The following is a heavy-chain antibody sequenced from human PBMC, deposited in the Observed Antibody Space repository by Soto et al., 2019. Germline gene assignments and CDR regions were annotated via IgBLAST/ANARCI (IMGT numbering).Heavy chain of an antibody. CDR3: AKQRGDFWSGYYTGLHY. CDR1: GFTFSSYG. J-gene: IGHJ4*02. Sequence: QVQLVESGGGVVQPGRSLRLSCAASGFTFSSYGMHRVRQAPGKGLEWVAVISYDGSNKYYADSVKGRFTISRDNSKNTLYLQMNSLRAEDTAVYYCAKQRGDFWSGYYTGLHYWGQGTLVTVSS. CDR2: ISYDGSNK. D-gene: IGHD3-3*01. V-gene: IGHV3-30*18.